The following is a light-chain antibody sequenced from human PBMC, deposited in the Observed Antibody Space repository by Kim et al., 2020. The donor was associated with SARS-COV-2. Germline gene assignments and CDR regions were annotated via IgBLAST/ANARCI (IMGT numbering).Light chain of an antibody. CDR3: QQAYNTPRT. CDR1: PSTGNY. V-gene: IGKV1-39*01. J-gene: IGKJ2*01. CDR2: SAT. Sequence: ASVGDSVTISCRASPSTGNYLNWYQQKPGKAPKLLIYSATNSQSGVPSRCSGGGSGTDFTLTINNLQPEDVGVYYCQQAYNTPRTFGQGTKVDIK.